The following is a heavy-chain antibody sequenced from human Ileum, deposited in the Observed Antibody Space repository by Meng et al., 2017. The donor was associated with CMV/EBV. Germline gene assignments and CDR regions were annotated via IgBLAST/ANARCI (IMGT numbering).Heavy chain of an antibody. CDR3: AKSYYADRSGYYNAPYYGMDV. CDR2: SWYDGINE. V-gene: IGHV3-33*06. Sequence: GGSLRLSCAASGFTFSTYGIHWVRLAPGKGLEWVALSWYDGINEYYADSVKGRFTISRDNSKNTLYLQMNSLRAEDTAVYYCAKSYYADRSGYYNAPYYGMDVWGHGTTVTVSS. CDR1: GFTFSTYG. D-gene: IGHD3-22*01. J-gene: IGHJ6*02.